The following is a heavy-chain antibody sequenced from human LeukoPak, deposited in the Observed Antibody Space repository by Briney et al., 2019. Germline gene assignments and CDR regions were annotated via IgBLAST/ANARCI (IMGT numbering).Heavy chain of an antibody. D-gene: IGHD2-2*01. V-gene: IGHV5-10-1*01. J-gene: IGHJ3*01. CDR1: GYSFTNCW. CDR3: ARHAGDGGAFDV. CDR2: IDPSDSYT. Sequence: GASLKISCKFSGYSFTNCWITGVRQMPGKVLEWMGRIDPSDSYTKYSPSFQGLVSISADKSIATAYLQWSSLEASDTAMYSCARHAGDGGAFDVWGQGTMVTVSS.